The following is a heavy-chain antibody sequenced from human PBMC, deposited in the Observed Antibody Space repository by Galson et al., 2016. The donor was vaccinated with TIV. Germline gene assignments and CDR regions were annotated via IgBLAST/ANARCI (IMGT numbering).Heavy chain of an antibody. D-gene: IGHD3-10*01. J-gene: IGHJ1*01. V-gene: IGHV3-23*01. CDR2: INAGGGIT. CDR3: AKDALEWTVRGQPVN. CDR1: GFGFNKYA. Sequence: SLRLSCAGSGFGFNKYAMSWVRQTPERGLEWISNINAGGGITNYADSVKGRFTMSRDNSKNTLYLHMNDLRGDDTAIYFCAKDALEWTVRGQPVNWGQGTRVTVSS.